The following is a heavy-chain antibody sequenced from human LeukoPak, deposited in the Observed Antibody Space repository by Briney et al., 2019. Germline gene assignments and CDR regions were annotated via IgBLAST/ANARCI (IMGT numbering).Heavy chain of an antibody. CDR2: LYTSGRT. D-gene: IGHD4-11*01. Sequence: SQTLSLTCTVSGSSITSGTYYWSWIRQPAGKGLECIGRLYTSGRTNYNPSLKSRVTISVDTSKNQFSLKLSSVTAADTAVYYCARSKGRVSWFDPWGQGTLVTVSS. V-gene: IGHV4-61*02. J-gene: IGHJ5*02. CDR3: ARSKGRVSWFDP. CDR1: GSSITSGTYY.